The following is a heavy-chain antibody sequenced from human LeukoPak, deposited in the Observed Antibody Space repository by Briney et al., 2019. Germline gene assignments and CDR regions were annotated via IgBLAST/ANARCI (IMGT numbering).Heavy chain of an antibody. Sequence: SETLSLTCTVSGGSISSYYWSWIRQPPGKGLEWIGYIYYSGSTNYNPSLKSRVTISVDTSKNQFSLKLSSVTAADTAVYYCAHSMRYSGSYYDYAFDIWGQGTMVTVSS. CDR3: AHSMRYSGSYYDYAFDI. CDR1: GGSISSYY. CDR2: IYYSGST. V-gene: IGHV4-59*12. J-gene: IGHJ3*02. D-gene: IGHD1-26*01.